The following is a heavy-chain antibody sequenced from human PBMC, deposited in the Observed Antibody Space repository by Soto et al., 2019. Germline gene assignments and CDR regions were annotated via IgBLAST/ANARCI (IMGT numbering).Heavy chain of an antibody. Sequence: GGSLRLSCAASGFTFSSYAMSWVRQAPGKGLEWVSAISGSGGSTYYADSMKGRFTISRDNSKNTLYLQMNSLRAEDTAVYYCAKDLMNDFWSGYPPNRNDYWGQGTLVTVSS. CDR1: GFTFSSYA. D-gene: IGHD3-3*01. V-gene: IGHV3-23*01. CDR3: AKDLMNDFWSGYPPNRNDY. J-gene: IGHJ4*02. CDR2: ISGSGGST.